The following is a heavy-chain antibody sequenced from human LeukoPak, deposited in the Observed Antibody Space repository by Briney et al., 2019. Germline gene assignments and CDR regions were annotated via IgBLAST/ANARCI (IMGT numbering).Heavy chain of an antibody. CDR2: IIPIFGTA. CDR1: GGTFSSYA. Sequence: ASVKVSCKASGGTFSSYAISWVRQAPGQGLEWMGRIIPIFGTANYAQKFQDRVTITADKSTSTAYMELSSLRSEDTAVYYCARARTGPFDYWGQGTLVTVSS. CDR3: ARARTGPFDY. D-gene: IGHD3/OR15-3a*01. V-gene: IGHV1-69*06. J-gene: IGHJ4*02.